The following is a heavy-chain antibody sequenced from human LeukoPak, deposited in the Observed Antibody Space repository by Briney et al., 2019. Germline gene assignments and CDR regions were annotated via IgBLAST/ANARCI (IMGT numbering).Heavy chain of an antibody. CDR3: AKVSGSYYGFDY. CDR2: ISGSGGST. J-gene: IGHJ4*02. V-gene: IGHV3-23*01. CDR1: GFTFSSYG. Sequence: GGSLRLSCAASGFTFSSYGMSWVRQAPGKGLEWVSAISGSGGSTYYADSVKGRFTISRDNSKNTLYLQMNSLRAEDTAVYYCAKVSGSYYGFDYWGQGTLVTVSS. D-gene: IGHD1-26*01.